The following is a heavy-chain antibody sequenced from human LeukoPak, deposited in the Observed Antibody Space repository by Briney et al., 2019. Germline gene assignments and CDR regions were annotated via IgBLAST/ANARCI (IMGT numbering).Heavy chain of an antibody. CDR2: IRSDGSNK. V-gene: IGHV3-30*02. D-gene: IGHD2-15*01. CDR1: GFSFSSYG. CDR3: ARDGLAAATLHWCFDL. J-gene: IGHJ2*01. Sequence: GGSLRLSCAGSGFSFSSYGMHWVRQAPGKGLEWMAFIRSDGSNKYYADSVKGRFTISRDNSKNTLYLQMNSLRAEDTAVYYCARDGLAAATLHWCFDLWGRGTLATVSS.